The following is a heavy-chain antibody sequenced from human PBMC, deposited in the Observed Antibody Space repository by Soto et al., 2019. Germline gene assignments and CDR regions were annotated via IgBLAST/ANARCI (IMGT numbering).Heavy chain of an antibody. J-gene: IGHJ4*02. CDR1: GFTFDDYA. V-gene: IGHV3-9*01. CDR3: AKERGWNFLSYFDY. Sequence: EVQLVESGGGLVQPGRSLRLSCAASGFTFDDYAMHWVRQAPGKGLEWVSGISWNSGSIGYADSVKGRFTISRDNAKNSLYLQMNSLRAEDTALYYCAKERGWNFLSYFDYWGQGTLVTVSS. D-gene: IGHD1-7*01. CDR2: ISWNSGSI.